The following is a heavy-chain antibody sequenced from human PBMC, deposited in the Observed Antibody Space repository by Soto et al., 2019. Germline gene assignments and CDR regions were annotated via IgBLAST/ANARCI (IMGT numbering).Heavy chain of an antibody. Sequence: PGGSLRLSCAASGFTFSSYSMNWVRQAPGKGLEWVSYISSSSSTIYYADSVKGRFTISRDNAKNSLYLQMNSLRAEDTAVYYCARDGAAAAEPAYLDYWGQGALVTVSS. CDR1: GFTFSSYS. D-gene: IGHD6-13*01. J-gene: IGHJ4*02. CDR3: ARDGAAAAEPAYLDY. V-gene: IGHV3-48*01. CDR2: ISSSSSTI.